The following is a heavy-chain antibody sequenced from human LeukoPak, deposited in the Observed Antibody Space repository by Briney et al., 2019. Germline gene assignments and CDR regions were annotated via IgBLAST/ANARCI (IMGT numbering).Heavy chain of an antibody. CDR2: NSGST. D-gene: IGHD3-22*01. J-gene: IGHJ4*02. Sequence: SETLSLTCTVSGGSISSYYWSWIRQPLGKGLEWIGYNSGSTNYNPSLKSRVTISVDTSKNQFSLRLSSVTAADTAVYYCARVTGYMIEDYFDYWGQGTLVTVSS. V-gene: IGHV4-59*01. CDR1: GGSISSYY. CDR3: ARVTGYMIEDYFDY.